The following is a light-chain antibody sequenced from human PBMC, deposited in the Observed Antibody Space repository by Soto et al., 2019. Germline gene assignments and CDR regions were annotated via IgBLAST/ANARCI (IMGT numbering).Light chain of an antibody. J-gene: IGKJ2*01. CDR3: QQYDSSSPT. CDR1: QNISVW. V-gene: IGKV1-5*01. Sequence: DIQMTQSPSTLSASVGDGVTITCRASQNISVWLAWYQQRPGKAPKFLIYDASSLETGVPSRFSGSGSGTEFTLTIPSLHPDVFATYYCQQYDSSSPTFGQGTKLEIK. CDR2: DAS.